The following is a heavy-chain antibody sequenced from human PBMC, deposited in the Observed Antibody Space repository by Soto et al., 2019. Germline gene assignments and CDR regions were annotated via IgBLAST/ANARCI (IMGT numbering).Heavy chain of an antibody. J-gene: IGHJ4*02. CDR2: IYYTGRT. V-gene: IGHV4-61*03. D-gene: IGHD2-2*01. Sequence: SETLSLTCTVSGDSVRSGSVYWCWIRQPPGKGLEWIGYIYYTGRTSYNPSLKSRVTISIDPSKNHFALNLTSVTAADTAIYYCARDSTAFVFDYWGQGALVTVSS. CDR3: ARDSTAFVFDY. CDR1: GDSVRSGSVY.